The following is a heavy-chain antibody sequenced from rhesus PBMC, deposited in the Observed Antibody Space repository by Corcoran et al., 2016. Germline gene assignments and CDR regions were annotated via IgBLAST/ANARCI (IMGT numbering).Heavy chain of an antibody. CDR3: ARRVHLSGHNSLDV. CDR2: INGNIFTT. D-gene: IGHD5-24*01. V-gene: IGHV4-127*01. J-gene: IGHJ5-2*02. CDR1: GFSINNNYG. Sequence: QVHLEESGPGLVKPSDTLSLTCAVSGFSINNNYGWTWILQPPGKGMEWIGYINGNIFTTNYTPPLRGRLTISKAASKNHFSLRLTSVTAADTAVYYCARRVHLSGHNSLDVWGRGVLVTVSS.